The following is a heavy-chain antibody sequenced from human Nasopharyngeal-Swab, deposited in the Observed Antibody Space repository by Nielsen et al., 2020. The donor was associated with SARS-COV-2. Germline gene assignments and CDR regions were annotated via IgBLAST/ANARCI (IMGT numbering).Heavy chain of an antibody. J-gene: IGHJ3*02. CDR2: IYYSGST. D-gene: IGHD2-21*02. CDR3: ARAPPGVVFGVVTAIVAFDI. Sequence: SETLSLTCTVSGGSVSSGSYYWSWIRQPPGKGLEWFGYIYYSGSTNYNPSLKSRVTISVDTSKNQFSLKLSSVTAADTAVYYCARAPPGVVFGVVTAIVAFDIWGQGTMVTVSS. CDR1: GGSVSSGSYY. V-gene: IGHV4-61*01.